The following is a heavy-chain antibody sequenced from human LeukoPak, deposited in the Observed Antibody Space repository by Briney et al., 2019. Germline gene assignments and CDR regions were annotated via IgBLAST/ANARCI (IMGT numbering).Heavy chain of an antibody. CDR3: AREFGLGWSGGDAFDI. CDR1: GFTFSSYS. CDR2: ISSSSSYI. D-gene: IGHD6-19*01. J-gene: IGHJ3*02. V-gene: IGHV3-21*01. Sequence: PGGSLRLSCAASGFTFSSYSMNWVRQAPGKGLEWVSSISSSSSYIYYADSVKGRFTISRDNARNSLYLQMNSLRAEDTALYYCAREFGLGWSGGDAFDIWGQGTMVTVSS.